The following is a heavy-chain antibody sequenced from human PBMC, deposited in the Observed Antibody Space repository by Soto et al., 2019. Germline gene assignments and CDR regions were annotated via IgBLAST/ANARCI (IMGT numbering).Heavy chain of an antibody. CDR1: GFTFSSYA. CDR2: ISYDGSNK. Sequence: HPGGSLRLSCAASGFTFSSYAMHWVRQAPGKGLEWVAVISYDGSNKYYADSVKGRFTISRDNSKNTLYLQMNSLRAEDTAVYYCARGDYCSSTSCYYYYYGMDVWGQGTTVTVSS. CDR3: ARGDYCSSTSCYYYYYGMDV. J-gene: IGHJ6*02. V-gene: IGHV3-30-3*01. D-gene: IGHD2-2*01.